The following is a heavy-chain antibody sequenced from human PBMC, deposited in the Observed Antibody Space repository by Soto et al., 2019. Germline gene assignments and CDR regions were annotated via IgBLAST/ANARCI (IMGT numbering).Heavy chain of an antibody. J-gene: IGHJ4*02. CDR2: ISGRGDDT. Sequence: EVQLLESGGDLVQPGGSLRLSCAASGFTFSSYAMSWVRQAPGKGLEWVSTISGRGDDTYSTDSVKGRFTISRDNSKNTLYVHMNSLRAEDTAVYYCAMAQPTYSSSYFDYWGQGTLVTVSS. V-gene: IGHV3-23*01. CDR1: GFTFSSYA. CDR3: AMAQPTYSSSYFDY. D-gene: IGHD3-22*01.